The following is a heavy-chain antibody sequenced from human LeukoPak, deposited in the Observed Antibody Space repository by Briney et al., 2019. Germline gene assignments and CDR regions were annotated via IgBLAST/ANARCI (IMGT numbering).Heavy chain of an antibody. D-gene: IGHD6-13*01. J-gene: IGHJ5*02. CDR1: GYTFTGYY. CDR2: INPNSGGT. V-gene: IGHV1-2*02. CDR3: ARVLPFIAAGQGAWFDP. Sequence: ASVKVSCKASGYTFTGYYMHWVREAPGQGLEWMGWINPNSGGTNYAQKFQGRVTMTRDTSISTAYMELSRLRSADTAVYYCARVLPFIAAGQGAWFDPWGQGTLVTVSS.